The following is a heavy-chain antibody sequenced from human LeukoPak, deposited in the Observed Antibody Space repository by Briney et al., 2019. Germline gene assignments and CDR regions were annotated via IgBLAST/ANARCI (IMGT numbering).Heavy chain of an antibody. J-gene: IGHJ1*01. D-gene: IGHD6-25*01. CDR2: ISYDGSNK. CDR3: AKMAAEEH. V-gene: IGHV3-30*18. Sequence: SGGSLRLSCAASGFTFSNYGMHWVRQAPGKGLEWVALISYDGSNKYYADSVKGRFTISRDNSKNTLYLQMNSLRAEDTAICYCAKMAAEEHWGQGTLVTVSS. CDR1: GFTFSNYG.